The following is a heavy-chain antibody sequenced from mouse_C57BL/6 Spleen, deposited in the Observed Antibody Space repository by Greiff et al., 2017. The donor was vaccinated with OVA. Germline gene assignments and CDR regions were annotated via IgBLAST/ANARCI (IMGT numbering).Heavy chain of an antibody. CDR1: GFTFTDYY. V-gene: IGHV7-3*01. Sequence: EVQVVESGGGLVQPGGSLSLSCAASGFTFTDYYMSWVRQPPGKALEWLGFIRNKANGYTTEYSASVKGRFTISRDNSQSILYLQMNALRAEDSATYYCARKLGRGFFDYWGQGTTLTVSS. D-gene: IGHD4-1*01. CDR3: ARKLGRGFFDY. CDR2: IRNKANGYTT. J-gene: IGHJ2*01.